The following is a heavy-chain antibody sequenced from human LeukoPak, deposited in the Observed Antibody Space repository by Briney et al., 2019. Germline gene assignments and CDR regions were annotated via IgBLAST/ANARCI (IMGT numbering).Heavy chain of an antibody. J-gene: IGHJ4*02. CDR3: ARDASITMVQGVIVDY. V-gene: IGHV1-18*01. D-gene: IGHD3-10*01. CDR2: ISAYNGNT. Sequence: ASVKVSCKASGYTFTSYGISWVRQAPGQGLEWMGWISAYNGNTNYAQKLQGRVTMTTDTSTSTAYMELRSLRSDDTAVYYCARDASITMVQGVIVDYWGQGTLVTVSS. CDR1: GYTFTSYG.